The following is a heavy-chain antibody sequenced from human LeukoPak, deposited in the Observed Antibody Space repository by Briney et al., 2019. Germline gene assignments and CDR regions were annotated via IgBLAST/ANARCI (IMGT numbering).Heavy chain of an antibody. D-gene: IGHD4-17*01. CDR3: AKDIRGGWTTGTQGYLDY. Sequence: GRSLRLSCAASGFTFDDYAMHWVRQAPGKGLEWVSGINWNSGSIDYADSVKGRFTISRGNAKNSLYLQVNSLRVEDTALYYCAKDIRGGWTTGTQGYLDYWGQGTLVTVSS. V-gene: IGHV3-9*01. CDR1: GFTFDDYA. J-gene: IGHJ4*02. CDR2: INWNSGSI.